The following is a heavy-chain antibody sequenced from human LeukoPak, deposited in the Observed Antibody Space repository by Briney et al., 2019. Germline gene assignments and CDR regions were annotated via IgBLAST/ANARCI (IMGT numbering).Heavy chain of an antibody. CDR3: ARVRIAAAGTSPLYYYYYMDV. D-gene: IGHD6-13*01. J-gene: IGHJ6*03. V-gene: IGHV4-30-2*01. CDR2: IYHSGST. Sequence: SETLSLTCAVSGGSISSGGYSWSWIRQPPGKGLEWIGYIYHSGSTYYNPSLKSRVTMSVDTSKNQFSLKLSSVTAADTAVYYCARVRIAAAGTSPLYYYYYMDVWGKGTTVTVSS. CDR1: GGSISSGGYS.